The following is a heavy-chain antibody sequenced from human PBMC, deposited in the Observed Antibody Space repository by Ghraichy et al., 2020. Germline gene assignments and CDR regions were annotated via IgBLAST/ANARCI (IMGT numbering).Heavy chain of an antibody. CDR3: VRSFKDSSGYDDS. CDR1: GYSFTSYW. D-gene: IGHD3-22*01. CDR2: IYPGDSDT. J-gene: IGHJ4*02. V-gene: IGHV5-51*01. Sequence: GESLNISCKGSGYSFTSYWIGWVRQMPGKGLEWKGIIYPGDSDTRYSPSFQGQVTISADKSISTAYLQWSSLKASDTAMYYCVRSFKDSSGYDDSWGQGTLVTVSS.